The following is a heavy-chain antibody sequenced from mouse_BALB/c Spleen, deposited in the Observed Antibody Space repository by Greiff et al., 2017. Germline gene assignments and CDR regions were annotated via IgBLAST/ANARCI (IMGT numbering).Heavy chain of an antibody. D-gene: IGHD3-1*01. CDR3: ARHGSFDY. V-gene: IGHV5-12-2*01. CDR1: GFTFSSYT. CDR2: ISNGGGST. Sequence: DVMLVESGGGLVQPGGSLKLSCAASGFTFSSYTMSWVRQTPEKRLEWVAYISNGGGSTYYPDTVKGRFTISRDNAKNTLYLQMSSLKSEDTAMYYCARHGSFDYWGQGTTLTVSS. J-gene: IGHJ2*01.